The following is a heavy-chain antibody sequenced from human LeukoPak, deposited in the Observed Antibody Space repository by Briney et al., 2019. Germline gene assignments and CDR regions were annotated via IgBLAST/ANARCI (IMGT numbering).Heavy chain of an antibody. V-gene: IGHV3-21*01. CDR2: ISSSSSYI. J-gene: IGHJ6*02. Sequence: GGSLRLSCAASGFTFSSYSMNWVRQAPGKGLEWVSSISSSSSYIYYADSVKGRFTISRDNAKNSLYLQMNSLRAEDTAVYHCARDRMTTVTTSAKNYGMDVWGQGTTVTVSS. CDR1: GFTFSSYS. D-gene: IGHD4-17*01. CDR3: ARDRMTTVTTSAKNYGMDV.